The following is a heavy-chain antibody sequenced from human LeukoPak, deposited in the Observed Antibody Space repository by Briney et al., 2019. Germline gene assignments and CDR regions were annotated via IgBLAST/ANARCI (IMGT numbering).Heavy chain of an antibody. D-gene: IGHD3-10*01. CDR3: ARVMAGYSYMDV. CDR2: ISTTSSSSYI. Sequence: GGSLRLSCAASGFTFSRYAMNWVRQAPGKGLEWVSSISTTSSSSYIHYADSMKGRFSISRDNAKSSLYLQMNSLRAEDTAVYYCARVMAGYSYMDVWGKGTTVTVSS. J-gene: IGHJ6*03. CDR1: GFTFSRYA. V-gene: IGHV3-21*01.